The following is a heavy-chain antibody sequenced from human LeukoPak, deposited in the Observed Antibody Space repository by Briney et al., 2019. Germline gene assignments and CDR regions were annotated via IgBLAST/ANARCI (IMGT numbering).Heavy chain of an antibody. CDR3: AREGQLLLDF. V-gene: IGHV1-18*04. J-gene: IGHJ4*02. CDR1: GYTFTNYG. Sequence: GASVKVSCRASGYTFTNYGISWVRQAPGQGLEWMGWISTYNGNTNYAQKLKGRVTMTTDTPTRTAYMELRSLRSDDTAVYYCAREGQLLLDFLGQGTLVTVSA. CDR2: ISTYNGNT. D-gene: IGHD2-2*01.